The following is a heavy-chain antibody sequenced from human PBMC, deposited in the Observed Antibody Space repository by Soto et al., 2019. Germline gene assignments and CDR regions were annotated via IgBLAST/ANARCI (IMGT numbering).Heavy chain of an antibody. CDR3: ARGIIEVDFWSGYYKNYMDV. CDR2: IYYSGST. J-gene: IGHJ6*03. D-gene: IGHD3-3*01. CDR1: GGSISSGGYY. Sequence: TSETLSLTCTVSGGSISSGGYYWSWIRQHPGKGLEWIGYIYYSGSTYYNPSLKSRVTISVDTSKNQFSLKLSSVTAADTAVYYCARGIIEVDFWSGYYKNYMDVWGKGTTVPVSS. V-gene: IGHV4-31*03.